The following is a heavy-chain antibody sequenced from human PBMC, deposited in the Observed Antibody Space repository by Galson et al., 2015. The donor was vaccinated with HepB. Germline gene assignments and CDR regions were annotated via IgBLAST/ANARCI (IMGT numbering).Heavy chain of an antibody. CDR3: ARDPGYSSSWSHSSFDY. J-gene: IGHJ4*02. CDR1: GYTFTSYG. Sequence: SVKVSCKASGYTFTSYGISWVRQAPGQGLEWMGWISAYNGNTNYAQKLQGRVTMTTDTSTSTAYMELRSLRSDDTAVYYCARDPGYSSSWSHSSFDYWGQGTLVTVSS. D-gene: IGHD6-13*01. V-gene: IGHV1-18*01. CDR2: ISAYNGNT.